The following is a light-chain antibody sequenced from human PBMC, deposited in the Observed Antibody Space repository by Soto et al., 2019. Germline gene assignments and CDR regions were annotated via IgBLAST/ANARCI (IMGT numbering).Light chain of an antibody. J-gene: IGKJ1*01. CDR1: QSVSSSY. V-gene: IGKV3-20*01. CDR2: GAS. CDR3: QQYGSSPRT. Sequence: VLTQSPGTLSLSPGEGATLSCRASQSVSSSYLAWYQQKPGQAPRLLIYGASSRATGIPDRFSGSGSGTDFTLTISRLEPEDFAVYYCQQYGSSPRTFGQGTKVDIK.